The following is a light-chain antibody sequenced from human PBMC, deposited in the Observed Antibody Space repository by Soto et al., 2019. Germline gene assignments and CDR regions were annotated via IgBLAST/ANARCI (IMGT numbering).Light chain of an antibody. CDR3: QQYNNWPLH. J-gene: IGKJ3*01. CDR1: QSVSSD. V-gene: IGKV3-15*01. Sequence: EIVMTQSPATLSVSPGEGATLSCRASQSVSSDLAWYQQKPGQAPRLLIYGASTSATVIPARFSGSGSGTEFALTVSSLQSEDFAVYYGQQYNNWPLHFCPGNKVDIK. CDR2: GAS.